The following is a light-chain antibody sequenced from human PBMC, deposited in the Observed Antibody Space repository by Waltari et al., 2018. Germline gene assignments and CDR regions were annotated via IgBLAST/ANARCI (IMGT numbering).Light chain of an antibody. CDR3: CSYAGSVV. CDR1: SSDVGGYNY. CDR2: DVS. Sequence: QSALTQPRSVSGSPGQSVTISCTGTSSDVGGYNYVSWYQQHPGKAPKLMIYDVSKRPSGAPDLFSGSTAGNTASLTISGLQADDEADYYCCSYAGSVVFGGGTKLTVL. J-gene: IGLJ2*01. V-gene: IGLV2-11*01.